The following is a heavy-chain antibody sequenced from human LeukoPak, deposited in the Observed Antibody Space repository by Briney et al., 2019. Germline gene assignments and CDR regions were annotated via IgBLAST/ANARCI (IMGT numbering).Heavy chain of an antibody. CDR3: ARWGSGGLTLDY. CDR1: GFTFSSYT. J-gene: IGHJ4*02. Sequence: GGSLRLSCTASGFTFSSYTMTWVRQAPGKGLEWVAVIWNDSTQKYYADSVKGRFTISKDNSRNALNLQMDSLRAEDTAVYYCARWGSGGLTLDYWGQGTLVTVSS. D-gene: IGHD3-10*01. CDR2: IWNDSTQK. V-gene: IGHV3-33*08.